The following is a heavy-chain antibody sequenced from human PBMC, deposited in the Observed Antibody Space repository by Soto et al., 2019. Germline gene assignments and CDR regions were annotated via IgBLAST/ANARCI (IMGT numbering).Heavy chain of an antibody. J-gene: IGHJ6*02. D-gene: IGHD2-15*01. Sequence: EVQLVESGGGLVQPGGSLSVSCAASGFTFSRFWMHWVRQAPGMGLVWVSGINSDGSSTNYADSVKGRFTISRDNAKNTLYLQMFRLRAEDTAVYYCARAGGSCSCGYFTHLYFYGMVVLVQGTTVTVSS. V-gene: IGHV3-74*01. CDR1: GFTFSRFW. CDR3: ARAGGSCSCGYFTHLYFYGMVV. CDR2: INSDGSST.